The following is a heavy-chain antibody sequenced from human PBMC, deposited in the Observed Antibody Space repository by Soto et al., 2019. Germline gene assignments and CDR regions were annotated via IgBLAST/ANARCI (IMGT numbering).Heavy chain of an antibody. V-gene: IGHV1-69*13. CDR3: ATLENILECPRGGLWNWFDR. J-gene: IGHJ5*02. CDR1: GGTFSSYA. CDR2: IIPIFGTA. D-gene: IGHD3-3*01. Sequence: GASVKVSCKASGGTFSSYAIRWVRQAPGQGLEWMAGIIPIFGTANYAQKKQGRVTITADESTSTAYMELSSLRSEDTAVYYCATLENILECPRGGLWNWFDRWGEGTLVTVSS.